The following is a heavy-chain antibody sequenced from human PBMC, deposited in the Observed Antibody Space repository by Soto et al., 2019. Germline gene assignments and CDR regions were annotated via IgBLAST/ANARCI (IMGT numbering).Heavy chain of an antibody. D-gene: IGHD2-2*01. CDR3: ARGGSFAFPMHFDY. J-gene: IGHJ4*02. CDR2: RWYDGTNR. Sequence: PGGSLRLSCAVAGFNCRSYGMHWVRQAAGKGLEWVAVRWYDGTNRFYADSVKGRFTVSRDNSKNTAYLQMDRLRGEDTAVDYCARGGSFAFPMHFDYWGQGTQVTISS. V-gene: IGHV3-33*01. CDR1: GFNCRSYG.